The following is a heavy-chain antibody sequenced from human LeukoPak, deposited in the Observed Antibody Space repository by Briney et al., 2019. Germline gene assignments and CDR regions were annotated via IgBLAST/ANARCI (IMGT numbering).Heavy chain of an antibody. CDR3: ARSFGGVLANDAFDI. CDR2: IIPAFGTA. J-gene: IGHJ3*02. D-gene: IGHD3-16*02. V-gene: IGHV1-69*05. Sequence: SVKVSCKASGGSLSNYAITWVRQTPGQGLEWLGVIIPAFGTADYAQTLQGRVTITTDDFTSTAFLDLGSLRSADTAVYYCARSFGGVLANDAFDIWGQGTLITVSS. CDR1: GGSLSNYA.